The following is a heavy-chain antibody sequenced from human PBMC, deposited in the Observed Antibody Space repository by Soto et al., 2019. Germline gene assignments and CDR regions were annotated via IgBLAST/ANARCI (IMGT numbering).Heavy chain of an antibody. Sequence: LSETLSLTCTVSGGSISGYYWSRIRQPAGKGLEWLGRIYWRGNTDTNPSLMSRLTMSVDTSKKLFSLRLTSVTAADTAVYYCGRGGGSTVDYWGQGILVTVSS. V-gene: IGHV4-4*07. D-gene: IGHD6-13*01. CDR3: GRGGGSTVDY. CDR2: IYWRGNT. CDR1: GGSISGYY. J-gene: IGHJ4*02.